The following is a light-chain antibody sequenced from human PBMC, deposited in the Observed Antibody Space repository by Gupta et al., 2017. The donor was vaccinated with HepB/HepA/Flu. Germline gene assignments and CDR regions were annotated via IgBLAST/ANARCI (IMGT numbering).Light chain of an antibody. CDR3: SSCTTTTTLGL. CDR1: GSDVGDNSC. V-gene: IGLV2-14*03. CDR2: DVS. J-gene: IGLJ2*01. Sequence: QSALTQPASASGSPGQSITISSSGSGSDVGDNSCVSWYHHHPGKVPKLLISDVSYRPSGISSRFSGSRSGVTASLTISGLRAEDEADYYCSSCTTTTTLGLFGGGTKLTVL.